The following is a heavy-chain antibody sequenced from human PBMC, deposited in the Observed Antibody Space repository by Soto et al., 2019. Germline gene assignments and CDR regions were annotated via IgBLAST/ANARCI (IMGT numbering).Heavy chain of an antibody. Sequence: PSQTLSLTCAISGDSVSSNSAAWNWIRQPPSRGLEWLGRTYYRSKWYNDYAVSVKSRITINPDTSKNQFSLQLNSVTPEDTAVYYCARDRVSSGSQSLDAFDIWGQGTMVTVSS. J-gene: IGHJ3*02. CDR2: TYYRSKWYN. CDR3: ARDRVSSGSQSLDAFDI. V-gene: IGHV6-1*01. D-gene: IGHD6-19*01. CDR1: GDSVSSNSAA.